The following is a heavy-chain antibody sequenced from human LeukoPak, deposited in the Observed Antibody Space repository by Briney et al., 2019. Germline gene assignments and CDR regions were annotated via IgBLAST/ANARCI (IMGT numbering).Heavy chain of an antibody. D-gene: IGHD3-16*01. CDR1: GFTFSDYY. CDR2: ISSSCSTI. CDR3: ARLLYGYVWGIQENYFGN. V-gene: IGHV3-11*01. J-gene: IGHJ4*02. Sequence: KSGGSLRLSCAASGFTFSDYYMSWIRQAPGKGLECVSYISSSCSTIYYADSVNGRFTISLDNGKNSLYLQMNSLSAEDTAVYYCARLLYGYVWGIQENYFGNWGQGTLVTVSS.